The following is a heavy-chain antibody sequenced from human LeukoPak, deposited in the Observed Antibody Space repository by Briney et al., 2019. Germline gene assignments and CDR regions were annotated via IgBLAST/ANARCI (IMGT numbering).Heavy chain of an antibody. V-gene: IGHV1-18*04. CDR3: ARALGYCSSTSCSYDY. CDR2: ISAYNGNT. Sequence: GASVKVSCKASGYTFTSYGISWVRQAPGQGLEWMGWISAYNGNTNYAQKLQGRVTMTTDTSTSTAYMELRSLRSDDTAVYYCARALGYCSSTSCSYDYWGQGTLVTVSS. CDR1: GYTFTSYG. J-gene: IGHJ4*02. D-gene: IGHD2-2*01.